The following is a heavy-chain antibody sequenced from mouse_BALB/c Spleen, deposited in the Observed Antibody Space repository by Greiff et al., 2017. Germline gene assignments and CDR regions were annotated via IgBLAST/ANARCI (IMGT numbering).Heavy chain of an antibody. Sequence: EVKVVESGGGLVQPGGSRKLSCAASGFTFSSFGMHWVRQAPEKGLEWVAYISSGSSTIYYADTVKGRFTISRDNPKNTLFLQMTSLRSEDTAMYYCARGSNSAWFAYWGQGTLVTVSA. CDR2: ISSGSSTI. CDR3: ARGSNSAWFAY. CDR1: GFTFSSFG. J-gene: IGHJ3*01. V-gene: IGHV5-17*02. D-gene: IGHD3-1*01.